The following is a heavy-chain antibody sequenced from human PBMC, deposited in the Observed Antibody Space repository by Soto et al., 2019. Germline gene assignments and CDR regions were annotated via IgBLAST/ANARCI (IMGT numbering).Heavy chain of an antibody. CDR3: ARDLKTYYYDSSGYRGNDAFDI. CDR1: GGTFSSYA. Sequence: QVQLVQSGAEVKKPGSSVKVSCKASGGTFSSYAISWVRQAPGQGLEWMGGIIPIFGTANYARKFQGRVTITADESTSTAYMELSSLRSEDTAVYYCARDLKTYYYDSSGYRGNDAFDIWGQGTMVTVSS. J-gene: IGHJ3*02. D-gene: IGHD3-22*01. CDR2: IIPIFGTA. V-gene: IGHV1-69*01.